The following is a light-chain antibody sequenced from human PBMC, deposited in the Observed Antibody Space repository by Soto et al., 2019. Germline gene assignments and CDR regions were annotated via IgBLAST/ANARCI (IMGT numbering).Light chain of an antibody. J-gene: IGKJ2*01. CDR1: QGIRSW. V-gene: IGKV1-12*01. Sequence: DIPMTQSPSSVSASVGDRVTITCRASQGIRSWLAWYQQKPGKAPNLLIYAASSLQSGVPSRFSGSGSETGFTLTINSQHPEDFTTYYCLQSNSSPLTFGQGTKLEIQ. CDR3: LQSNSSPLT. CDR2: AAS.